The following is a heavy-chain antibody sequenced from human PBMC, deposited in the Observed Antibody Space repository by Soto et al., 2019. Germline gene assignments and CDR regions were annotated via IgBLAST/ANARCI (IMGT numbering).Heavy chain of an antibody. CDR1: RISISTYA. D-gene: IGHD2-15*01. Sequence: QVQLVESGGCVVQPGRSLTVSGAASRISISTYAMHWVLQATGKGLGWVSVILLEGSVNYYADSVKGRCTISRDNPKNTLFLQRNRLGADDSAVKYFECRQETYYYSGMDGWGQGTPVTVSS. CDR2: ILLEGSVN. J-gene: IGHJ6*02. CDR3: ECRQETYYYSGMDG. V-gene: IGHV3-30*03.